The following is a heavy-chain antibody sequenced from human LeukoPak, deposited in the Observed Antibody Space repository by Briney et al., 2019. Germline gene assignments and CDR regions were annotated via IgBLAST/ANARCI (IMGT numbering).Heavy chain of an antibody. D-gene: IGHD7-27*01. CDR2: MNPNSGNT. J-gene: IGHJ4*02. Sequence: ASVKVSCKASGYTFTSYDINWVRQATGQGLEWMGWMNPNSGNTGYAQKFQGRVTMTRNTSISTAYMELSSLRSEDTAVYYCARDLGLGIPFDYWGQGTLVTVSS. V-gene: IGHV1-8*01. CDR1: GYTFTSYD. CDR3: ARDLGLGIPFDY.